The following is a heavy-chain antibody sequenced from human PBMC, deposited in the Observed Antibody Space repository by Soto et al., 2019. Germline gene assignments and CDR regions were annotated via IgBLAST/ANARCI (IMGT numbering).Heavy chain of an antibody. CDR3: ARVSIAAAGRGWFDP. V-gene: IGHV4-34*01. D-gene: IGHD6-13*01. Sequence: QVQLQQWGAGLLKPSETLSLTCAVYGGSFSGYYWSWIRQPPGKGLEWIGEINHSGSTNYNPSLKSRVTISVDTSKNQFSLKLSSVTAADTAVYYCARVSIAAAGRGWFDPWGQGTLVTVSS. J-gene: IGHJ5*02. CDR2: INHSGST. CDR1: GGSFSGYY.